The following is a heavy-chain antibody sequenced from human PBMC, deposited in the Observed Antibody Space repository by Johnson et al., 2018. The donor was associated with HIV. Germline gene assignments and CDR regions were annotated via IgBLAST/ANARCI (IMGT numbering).Heavy chain of an antibody. V-gene: IGHV3-30-3*02. CDR1: GFTFSSYA. Sequence: QVQLVESGGGVVQPGRSLRLSCAASGFTFSSYAMHWVRQAPGKGLEWVAVISYDGSNKYYADSVKGRFTISRDNSKNTLYLQMNSRRAEDTDVYYCAKSSGSSGAFDIWGQGTMVTVSS. CDR2: ISYDGSNK. CDR3: AKSSGSSGAFDI. D-gene: IGHD2-15*01. J-gene: IGHJ3*02.